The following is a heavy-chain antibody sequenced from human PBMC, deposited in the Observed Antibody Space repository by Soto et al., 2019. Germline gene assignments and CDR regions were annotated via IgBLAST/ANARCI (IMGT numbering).Heavy chain of an antibody. CDR3: AKIRSIAAAFSDY. J-gene: IGHJ4*02. V-gene: IGHV3-23*01. CDR2: ISVTGAST. D-gene: IGHD6-13*01. CDR1: GLTFSGSA. Sequence: GESLKISCAASGLTFSGSAMSWVRQAPGKGLEWVSSISVTGASTYYADSVQGRFTVSRDNSKDTFFLEMNSLRAEDTAVYFCAKIRSIAAAFSDYWGQGTLVTVSS.